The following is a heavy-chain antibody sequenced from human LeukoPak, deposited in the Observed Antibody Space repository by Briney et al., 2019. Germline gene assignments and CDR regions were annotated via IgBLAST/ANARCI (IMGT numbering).Heavy chain of an antibody. CDR1: GGSVSSGGFY. D-gene: IGHD6-6*01. CDR2: IYHSGST. J-gene: IGHJ1*01. Sequence: SETLSLTCTVSGGSVSSGGFYWTWIRQPPGKGLEWIGYIYHSGSTSYNPSLQSRVTISVDTSKNQFSLNLNSVTAADTAVYYCARGGAARLHFQNWGQGTLVTVSS. CDR3: ARGGAARLHFQN. V-gene: IGHV4-61*08.